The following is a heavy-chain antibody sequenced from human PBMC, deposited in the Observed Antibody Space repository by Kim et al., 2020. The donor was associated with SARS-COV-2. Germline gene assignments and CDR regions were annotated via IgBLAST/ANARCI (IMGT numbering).Heavy chain of an antibody. Sequence: SQTLSLTCVISGDSVSSDSAAWNWIRQSPSRGLEWLGRAYYRSKWNIDYAVSVDSRVTINPDTSKNQFSLQLNSVTPDDTAVYYCAGGCQTRGWFDYWGQ. J-gene: IGHJ4*02. CDR2: AYYRSKWNI. CDR1: GDSVSSDSAA. V-gene: IGHV6-1*01. D-gene: IGHD3-16*01. CDR3: AGGCQTRGWFDY.